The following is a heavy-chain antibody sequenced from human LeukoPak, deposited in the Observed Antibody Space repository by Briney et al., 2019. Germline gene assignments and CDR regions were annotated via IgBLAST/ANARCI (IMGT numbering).Heavy chain of an antibody. J-gene: IGHJ4*02. CDR3: TTDPTTIGDGYNLGVDY. D-gene: IGHD5-24*01. Sequence: GGSLRLSCAASGFTFSNAWMSWVRQAPGKGLEWVGRIKSKTDGGTTDYAAPVKGRFTISRDDSKNTLYLQMNSLKTGDTAVYYCTTDPTTIGDGYNLGVDYWGQGTLVTVSS. CDR1: GFTFSNAW. CDR2: IKSKTDGGTT. V-gene: IGHV3-15*01.